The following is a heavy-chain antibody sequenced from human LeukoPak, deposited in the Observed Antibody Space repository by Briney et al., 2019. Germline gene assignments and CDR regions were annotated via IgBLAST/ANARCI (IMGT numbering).Heavy chain of an antibody. CDR2: ISSSSSYM. CDR3: ARVLTAPHDGA. Sequence: GWSLRLSCAASGFTFSTYSMNWVRQAPGKGLEWVSSISSSSSYMYYADSVKGRFTISRDNAKNSLYLQMNSLRAEDTAVYYCARVLTAPHDGAWGQGTLVTVSS. V-gene: IGHV3-21*01. D-gene: IGHD1-1*01. CDR1: GFTFSTYS. J-gene: IGHJ5*02.